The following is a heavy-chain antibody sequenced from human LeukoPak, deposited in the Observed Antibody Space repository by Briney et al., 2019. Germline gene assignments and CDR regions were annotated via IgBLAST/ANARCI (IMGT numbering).Heavy chain of an antibody. CDR3: ARDRADYYDSSGPPGY. V-gene: IGHV3-7*04. D-gene: IGHD3-22*01. J-gene: IGHJ4*02. Sequence: PGGSLRLSCAASGFTFSSYWMSWVRQAPGKGLEWVANIKQDGSEKYYVDSVKGRFTISRDNAKNSPYLQMNSLRAEDTVVYYCARDRADYYDSSGPPGYWGQGTLVTVSS. CDR2: IKQDGSEK. CDR1: GFTFSSYW.